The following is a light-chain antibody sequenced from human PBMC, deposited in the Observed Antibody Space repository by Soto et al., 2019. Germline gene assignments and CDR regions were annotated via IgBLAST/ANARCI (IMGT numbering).Light chain of an antibody. V-gene: IGLV1-40*01. J-gene: IGLJ2*01. CDR2: GNT. Sequence: QSVLTQPPSVSGAPGPRGTISCTGSTSNIVAGYDVHWYQKLPARAPKLLIYGNTNRPSGVPDRFSGSKSGTSASLAITGLQAEDEADYYCLSFDSSLSVVFGGRTKVTVL. CDR1: TSNIVAGYD. CDR3: LSFDSSLSVV.